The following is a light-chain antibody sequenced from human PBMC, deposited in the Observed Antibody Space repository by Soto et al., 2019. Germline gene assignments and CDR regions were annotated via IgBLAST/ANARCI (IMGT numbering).Light chain of an antibody. CDR1: QSISDS. CDR2: EAS. J-gene: IGKJ1*01. Sequence: DIQMTQSPSTLSASVGDRVTITCRASQSISDSLAWYQQKPGKAPKLLIYEASSLKSGVPSRFRGSRSGTEYTLTISSLQPDDFANYYWQLYNCYWTFGQGTKVEIK. CDR3: QLYNCYWT. V-gene: IGKV1-5*03.